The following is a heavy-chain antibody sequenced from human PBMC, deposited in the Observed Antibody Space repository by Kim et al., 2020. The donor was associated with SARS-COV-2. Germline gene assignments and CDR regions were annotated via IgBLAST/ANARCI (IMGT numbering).Heavy chain of an antibody. D-gene: IGHD3-10*01. CDR1: GITFSNYA. CDR3: AKNAGSYSGAFDI. Sequence: GGSLRLSCADSGITFSNYAMSWVRQAPGKGLEWVSSVSGSGGSTYYADSVKGRFTISRDNSKNTLSLQMNSLRAEDTAVYYRAKNAGSYSGAFDIWGHG. CDR2: VSGSGGST. J-gene: IGHJ3*02. V-gene: IGHV3-23*01.